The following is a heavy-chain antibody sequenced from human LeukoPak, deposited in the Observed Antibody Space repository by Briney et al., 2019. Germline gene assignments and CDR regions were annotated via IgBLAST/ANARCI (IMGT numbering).Heavy chain of an antibody. Sequence: GASVKVSCKASGYTFTSYGISWVRQAPGQGLEWMGWISAYNGNTNYAQKLQGRVTMTTDTSTSTAYMELRSLRSDVTAVYYCARGADCSGGSCYRLVYYYYYGMDVWGQGTTVTVSS. D-gene: IGHD2-15*01. V-gene: IGHV1-18*01. CDR2: ISAYNGNT. CDR3: ARGADCSGGSCYRLVYYYYYGMDV. CDR1: GYTFTSYG. J-gene: IGHJ6*02.